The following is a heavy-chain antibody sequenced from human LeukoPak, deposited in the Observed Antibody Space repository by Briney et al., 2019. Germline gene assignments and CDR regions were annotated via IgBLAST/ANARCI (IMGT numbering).Heavy chain of an antibody. J-gene: IGHJ1*01. V-gene: IGHV3-30*02. D-gene: IGHD6-19*01. CDR2: IRYDGSNK. CDR1: GFTFSSYG. Sequence: GGSLRLSCAASGFTFSSYGMHWVRQAPGKGLEWVAFIRYDGSNKYYADSVKGRFTISRDNSKNTLYLQMNSLRAEDTAVYYCAKPPAGSGWYEYFQHWGQGTLVTVSS. CDR3: AKPPAGSGWYEYFQH.